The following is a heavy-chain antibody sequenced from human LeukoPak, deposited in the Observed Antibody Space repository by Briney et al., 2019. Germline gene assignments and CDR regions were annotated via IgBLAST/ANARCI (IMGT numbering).Heavy chain of an antibody. J-gene: IGHJ6*02. CDR3: ARLVRSGSYPYYYYAMDV. V-gene: IGHV3-7*01. Sequence: PGGSLRLPCAASGFTFSSYSMNWVRQAPGKGLEWVANIIQNGGEKFYVDSVKGRFTISRDNAQNSLYLQMNSLRAEDTAVYYCARLVRSGSYPYYYYAMDVWGQGTTVTVSS. CDR2: IIQNGGEK. D-gene: IGHD1-26*01. CDR1: GFTFSSYS.